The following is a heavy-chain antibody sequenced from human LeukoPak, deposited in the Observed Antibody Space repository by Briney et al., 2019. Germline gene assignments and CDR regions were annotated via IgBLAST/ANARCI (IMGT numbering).Heavy chain of an antibody. J-gene: IGHJ4*02. D-gene: IGHD1-26*01. Sequence: SQTLSLTCAISGDSVSSDSAAWNWIRQSPSRGLEWLARTYFRSKRYYDYALAVKGRITINPDTSKNQFSLQLNSVTPEDTAVYFCARDPVGGSTIFDSWGQGTLVTVSS. CDR1: GDSVSSDSAA. CDR3: ARDPVGGSTIFDS. V-gene: IGHV6-1*01. CDR2: TYFRSKRYY.